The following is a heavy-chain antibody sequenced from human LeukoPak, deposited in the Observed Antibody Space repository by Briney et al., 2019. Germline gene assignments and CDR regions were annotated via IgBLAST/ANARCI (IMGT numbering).Heavy chain of an antibody. CDR2: IIPILGIA. CDR1: GGTFSSYA. CDR3: ARDCSSTSCSFDY. J-gene: IGHJ4*02. V-gene: IGHV1-69*04. Sequence: SVKVSCKASGGTFSSYAISWVRQAPGQGLEWMGRIIPILGIANYAQKFQGRVTITADKSTSTAYMELSSLRSEDTAVYYCARDCSSTSCSFDYWGQGTLVTVSS. D-gene: IGHD2-2*01.